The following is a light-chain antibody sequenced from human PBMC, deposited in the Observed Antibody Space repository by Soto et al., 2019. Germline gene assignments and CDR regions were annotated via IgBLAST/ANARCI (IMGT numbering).Light chain of an antibody. CDR2: AAS. Sequence: DIQMTQSPSSLSSSVGDRVTITCRASQGISNYLACYQQKPRKVPKLLIYAASTLQSGAPSRFSGSGSGTDFTLTISSLQPEDIATYYCQQLDSYLPFGQGTRLEIK. V-gene: IGKV1-27*01. J-gene: IGKJ5*01. CDR3: QQLDSYLP. CDR1: QGISNY.